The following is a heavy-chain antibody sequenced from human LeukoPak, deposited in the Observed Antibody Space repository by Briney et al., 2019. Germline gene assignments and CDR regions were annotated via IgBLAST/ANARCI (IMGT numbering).Heavy chain of an antibody. CDR1: GFTLSSYE. CDR3: AELGITMIGGV. J-gene: IGHJ6*04. Sequence: RGSLRLSCAPSGFTLSSYEMNWVRQAPGEGLEWVSYISSSGSTIYYADSVKGRFTISRDKAKNSLYLQMNSLRAEETAVYYCAELGITMIGGVWGKGTTVTISS. D-gene: IGHD3-10*02. V-gene: IGHV3-48*03. CDR2: ISSSGSTI.